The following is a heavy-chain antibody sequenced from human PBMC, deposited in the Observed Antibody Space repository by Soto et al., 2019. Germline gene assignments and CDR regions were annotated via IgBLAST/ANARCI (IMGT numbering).Heavy chain of an antibody. CDR2: IKRDGSDI. J-gene: IGHJ4*02. CDR1: GFTFSDHW. V-gene: IGHV3-7*03. D-gene: IGHD2-15*01. CDR3: TRGYCPGGSCYYEYYFDY. Sequence: EVQLVESGGGLVQPGGSLRVSCAASGFTFSDHWMSWVHQAPGKGLEFVANIKRDGSDIFYVDSVEGRFTISRDNANNALYLQMSSLRAEDTAVYYCTRGYCPGGSCYYEYYFDYWGQGTLVTVSS.